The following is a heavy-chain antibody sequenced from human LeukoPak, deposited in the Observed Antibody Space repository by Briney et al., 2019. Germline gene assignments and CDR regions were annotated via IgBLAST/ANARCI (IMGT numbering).Heavy chain of an antibody. CDR3: ARGDCSGGSCYLSLTTIDY. V-gene: IGHV3-7*04. CDR2: IKQDGSEK. D-gene: IGHD2-15*01. CDR1: GFTFSSYW. Sequence: GALRLSCAASGFTFSSYWMSWVRQAPGKGLEWVANIKQDGSEKYYVDSVKGRFTISRDNAKNSLYLQMNSLRAEDTAVYYCARGDCSGGSCYLSLTTIDYWGQGTLVTVSS. J-gene: IGHJ4*02.